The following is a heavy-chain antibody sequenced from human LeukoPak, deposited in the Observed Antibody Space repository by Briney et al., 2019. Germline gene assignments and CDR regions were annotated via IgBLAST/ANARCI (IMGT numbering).Heavy chain of an antibody. CDR2: IYYSGST. D-gene: IGHD2-2*01. CDR1: GGSISSYY. CDR3: ARFAAALDY. J-gene: IGHJ4*02. Sequence: SETLSLTCTVSGGSISSYYWSWIRQPPGKGPEWIGYIYYSGSTNYNPSLKSRVTISVDTSKNQFSLKLSSVTAADTAVYYCARFAAALDYWAQGTLVTVSS. V-gene: IGHV4-59*01.